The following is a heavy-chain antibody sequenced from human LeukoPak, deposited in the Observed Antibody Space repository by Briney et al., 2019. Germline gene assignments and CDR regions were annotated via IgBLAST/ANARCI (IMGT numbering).Heavy chain of an antibody. CDR1: GFTFGDYA. V-gene: IGHV3-49*04. Sequence: PGGSLRLSCTASGFTFGDYAMSWVRQAPGKGLEWVGFIRSKAYGGTTEYAASVKGRFTISRDDSKSIAYLQMNSLKTEDTAVYCCTREGSSWYYFDYWGQGTLVTVSS. D-gene: IGHD6-13*01. J-gene: IGHJ4*02. CDR2: IRSKAYGGTT. CDR3: TREGSSWYYFDY.